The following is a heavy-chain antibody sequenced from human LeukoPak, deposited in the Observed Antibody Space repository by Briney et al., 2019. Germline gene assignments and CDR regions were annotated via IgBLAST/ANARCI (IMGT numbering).Heavy chain of an antibody. D-gene: IGHD3-10*01. J-gene: IGHJ5*02. Sequence: GGSLRLSCAASGFTFDDYAMHWVRQAPGKGLEWVSGISWNSGSIGYADSVKGRFTISRDNAKNSLYLQMNSLRAEDTALYYCAKDQDGFGLTIWFDPWGQGTLVTVSS. V-gene: IGHV3-9*01. CDR1: GFTFDDYA. CDR3: AKDQDGFGLTIWFDP. CDR2: ISWNSGSI.